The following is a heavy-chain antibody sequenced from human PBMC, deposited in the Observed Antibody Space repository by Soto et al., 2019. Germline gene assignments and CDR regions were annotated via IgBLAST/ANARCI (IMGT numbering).Heavy chain of an antibody. D-gene: IGHD6-13*01. CDR2: INHSGST. V-gene: IGHV4-34*01. Sequence: ETLSLTCTVSGGSISSYDWTWIRQPPGTGLEWIGEINHSGSTNYNPSLKSRVTITSDTSTSTAYMEVTGLTSEDTAVYYCATYSSTWYGGLDFWGRGTLVTVSS. CDR3: ATYSSTWYGGLDF. CDR1: GGSISSYD. J-gene: IGHJ4*02.